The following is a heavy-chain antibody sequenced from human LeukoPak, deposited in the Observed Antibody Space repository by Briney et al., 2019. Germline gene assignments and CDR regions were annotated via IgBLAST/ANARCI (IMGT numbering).Heavy chain of an antibody. CDR3: ARSVDYYDSSGYYY. J-gene: IGHJ4*02. CDR2: IIPISGTA. D-gene: IGHD3-22*01. CDR1: GGTFSSYA. Sequence: SVKVSCKASGGTFSSYAISWVRQAPGQGLEWMGGIIPISGTANYAQKFQGRVTITADESTSTAYMELSSLRSEDTAVYYCARSVDYYDSSGYYYWGQGTLVTVSS. V-gene: IGHV1-69*13.